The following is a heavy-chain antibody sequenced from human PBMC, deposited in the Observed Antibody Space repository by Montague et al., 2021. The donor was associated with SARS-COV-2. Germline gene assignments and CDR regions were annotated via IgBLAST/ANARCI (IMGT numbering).Heavy chain of an antibody. CDR1: GGSINSGSYY. D-gene: IGHD3-9*01. CDR3: ARDTRPNFAYYDILAGDYYYYGIDV. J-gene: IGHJ6*02. CDR2: ISTSGNT. V-gene: IGHV4-61*02. Sequence: TLSLTCTVSGGSINSGSYYWGWIRQAAGKGLEWIGRISTSGNTKYNTSLKSRVTISVDTSQNQPSLKMYSVTAADTAVYYCARDTRPNFAYYDILAGDYYYYGIDVWGQGTTVTVSS.